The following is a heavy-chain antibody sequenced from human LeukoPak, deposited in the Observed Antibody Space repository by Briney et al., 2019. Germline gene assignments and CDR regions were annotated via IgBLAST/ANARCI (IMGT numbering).Heavy chain of an antibody. V-gene: IGHV1-69*06. CDR1: GYTFTGYY. Sequence: SVKVSCKASGYTFTGYYMHWVRQAPGQGLEWMGGIIPIFGSADYAQKFQGRVTITADKSTSTAYMELSSLRSEDTAVYYCAREVTEMAPISRFDYWGQGTLVTVSS. J-gene: IGHJ4*02. CDR3: AREVTEMAPISRFDY. D-gene: IGHD5-24*01. CDR2: IIPIFGSA.